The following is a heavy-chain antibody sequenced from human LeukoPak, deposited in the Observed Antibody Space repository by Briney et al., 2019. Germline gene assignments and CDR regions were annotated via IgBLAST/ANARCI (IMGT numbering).Heavy chain of an antibody. D-gene: IGHD1-26*01. CDR3: ARAFSGSYWGVVFYFDY. V-gene: IGHV3-53*01. CDR1: GFTVSSNY. CDR2: IYSGGST. Sequence: GGSLRLSCAASGFTVSSNYMSWVRQAPGKGLEWVSVIYSGGSTYYADSVKGRFTISRDNSKNTLYLQMNSLRAEDTAVYYCARAFSGSYWGVVFYFDYWGQGTLVTVSS. J-gene: IGHJ4*02.